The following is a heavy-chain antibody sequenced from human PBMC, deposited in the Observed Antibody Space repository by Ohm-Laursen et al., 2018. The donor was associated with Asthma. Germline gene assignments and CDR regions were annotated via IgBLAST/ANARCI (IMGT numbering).Heavy chain of an antibody. V-gene: IGHV4-30-4*01. Sequence: TLSLTCTVSGGSIGSDDYYWSWIRQPPGKGLEWIGYIYHSVSTNYSPSLTSRVTISLDKSRNQFSLNLNSVTAADTAVYYCARASYGIRYFFGLDVWGQGTTVIVSS. CDR1: GGSIGSDDYY. J-gene: IGHJ6*02. CDR2: IYHSVST. CDR3: ARASYGIRYFFGLDV. D-gene: IGHD2/OR15-2a*01.